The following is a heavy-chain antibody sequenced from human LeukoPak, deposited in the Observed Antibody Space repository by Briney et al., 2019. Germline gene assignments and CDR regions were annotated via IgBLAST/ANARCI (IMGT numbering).Heavy chain of an antibody. J-gene: IGHJ4*02. CDR1: GGSISSSSHY. D-gene: IGHD3-10*02. CDR2: IYYSGTT. CDR3: VRWQSGSMFHPL. V-gene: IGHV4-39*01. Sequence: KSSGTLSLTCTVSGGSISSSSHYWGWIRQPPGKGLEWIGSIYYSGTTAYNPSLKSRVTISVDTSKNQFSLKLSSVTAADTAVYYCVRWQSGSMFHPLWGQGTLVTVSS.